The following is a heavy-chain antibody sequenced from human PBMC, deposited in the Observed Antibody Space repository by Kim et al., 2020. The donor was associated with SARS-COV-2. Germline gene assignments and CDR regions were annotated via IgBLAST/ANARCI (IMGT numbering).Heavy chain of an antibody. J-gene: IGHJ4*02. Sequence: ASVKVSCKASGYTFTSNGISWVRQAPGQGLEWMGWIGAHNGITNYAQKFRGRVTVTIDTSTNIGYMELRRLTSDDTAVYYCARDMGYWEDTAMVHTFDYWGQGTLVTVSS. V-gene: IGHV1-18*01. CDR2: IGAHNGIT. D-gene: IGHD5-18*01. CDR3: ARDMGYWEDTAMVHTFDY. CDR1: GYTFTSNG.